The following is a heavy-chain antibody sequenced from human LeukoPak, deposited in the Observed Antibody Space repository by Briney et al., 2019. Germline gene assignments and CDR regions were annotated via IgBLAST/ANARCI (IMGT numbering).Heavy chain of an antibody. CDR1: GYSISSGYY. CDR2: IYHSGST. V-gene: IGHV4-38-2*01. J-gene: IGHJ6*03. CDR3: ARFGYSYGPYYMDV. Sequence: PSETLSLTCAVSGYSISSGYYWGWIRQPPGQGLEWIGSIYHSGSTYYNPSLKSRVTISVDTSKNQFSLKLSSVTAADTAVYYCARFGYSYGPYYMDVWGKGTTVTVSS. D-gene: IGHD5-18*01.